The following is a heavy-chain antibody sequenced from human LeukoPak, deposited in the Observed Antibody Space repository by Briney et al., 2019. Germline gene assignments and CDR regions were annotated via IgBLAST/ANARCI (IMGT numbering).Heavy chain of an antibody. V-gene: IGHV3-30*18. CDR3: AKDSTAYYYGMDV. D-gene: IGHD2-21*02. J-gene: IGHJ6*02. CDR1: GFTFSSYG. Sequence: GGSLRLSCAASGFTFSSYGMHWVRQAPGKGLEWVAVISYDGSNKYYADSVKGRFTISRDNSKNTLYLQMNSLRAEDTAVCYCAKDSTAYYYGMDVWGQGTTVTVSS. CDR2: ISYDGSNK.